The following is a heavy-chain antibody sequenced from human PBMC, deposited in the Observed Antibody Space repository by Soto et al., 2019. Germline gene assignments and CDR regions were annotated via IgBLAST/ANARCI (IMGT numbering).Heavy chain of an antibody. D-gene: IGHD6-19*01. CDR1: GFTFSDYA. CDR2: VSYDGGNT. Sequence: VQLVESGGGVVQPGRSLRLSCAASGFTFSDYAMHWVRQAPGKGLEWVAVVSYDGGNTHYADSVKGRFTISRDSSKKKVSLEMNRLGAEQTAGYYCARGGRQGLVRSDFNFWGQGAVVTVSS. V-gene: IGHV3-30*03. CDR3: ARGGRQGLVRSDFNF. J-gene: IGHJ4*02.